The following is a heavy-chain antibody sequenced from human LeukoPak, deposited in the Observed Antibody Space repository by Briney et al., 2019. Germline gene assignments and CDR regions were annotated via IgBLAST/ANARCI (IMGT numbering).Heavy chain of an antibody. CDR2: IYTSGST. Sequence: PSETLSLTCTVSGGSISSGSYYWSWIRQPAGKGLEWIGRIYTSGSTNYNPSLKSRVTISVDTSKNQFSLKLSSVNAADTAVYYCARASGYCSSTSCANFDYWGQGTLVTVSS. CDR3: ARASGYCSSTSCANFDY. V-gene: IGHV4-61*02. D-gene: IGHD2-2*01. J-gene: IGHJ4*02. CDR1: GGSISSGSYY.